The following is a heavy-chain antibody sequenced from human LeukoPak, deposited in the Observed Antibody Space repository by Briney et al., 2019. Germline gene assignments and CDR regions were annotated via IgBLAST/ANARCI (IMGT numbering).Heavy chain of an antibody. CDR3: ARVVRGSDYYYYGMDV. J-gene: IGHJ6*04. D-gene: IGHD3-10*01. V-gene: IGHV1-18*04. CDR2: ISDYNGNT. CDR1: GYTFTSYG. Sequence: ASVKVSCKASGYTFTSYGISWVRQAPGQGLEWMGWISDYNGNTNYAQKLQGRVTMTTDTSTSTAYMELRSLRSDDTAVYYCARVVRGSDYYYYGMDVWGKGTTVTVSS.